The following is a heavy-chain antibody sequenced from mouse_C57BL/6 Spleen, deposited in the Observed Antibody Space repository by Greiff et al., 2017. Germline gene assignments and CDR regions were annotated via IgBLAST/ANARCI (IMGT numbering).Heavy chain of an antibody. CDR2: IRSKSNNYAT. D-gene: IGHD2-1*01. J-gene: IGHJ4*01. CDR3: VRQSYGNYEDYAMDY. CDR1: GFSFNTYA. V-gene: IGHV10-1*01. Sequence: EVQRVESGGGLVQPKGSLKLSCAASGFSFNTYAMNWVRQAPGKGLEWVARIRSKSNNYATYYADSVKDRFTISRDDSESMLYLQMNNLKTEDTAMYYCVRQSYGNYEDYAMDYWGQGTSVTVSS.